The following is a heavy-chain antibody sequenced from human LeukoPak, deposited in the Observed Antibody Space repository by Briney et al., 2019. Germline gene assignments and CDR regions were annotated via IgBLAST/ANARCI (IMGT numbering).Heavy chain of an antibody. J-gene: IGHJ3*02. D-gene: IGHD3-22*01. Sequence: GGSLRLSCAASGFTFSNAWMSWVRQAPGKGLEWVGRIKSKTDGGTTDYAAPVKGRFTISRDDSKNTLYLQMNSLKTEDTAVYYCTRIETSGLDAFDIWGQGTMVTVSS. V-gene: IGHV3-15*01. CDR2: IKSKTDGGTT. CDR3: TRIETSGLDAFDI. CDR1: GFTFSNAW.